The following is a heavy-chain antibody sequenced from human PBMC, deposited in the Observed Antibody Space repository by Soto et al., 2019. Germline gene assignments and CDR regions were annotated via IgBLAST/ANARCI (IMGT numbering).Heavy chain of an antibody. V-gene: IGHV4-4*07. Sequence: PSETLSLTCSVSGDSLSNYHWSWIRQPAGKGLEWIGRIYPTGNTNYNPSPKSRVTMSVDTSKNQFSLKLTSMTAADTAVYYCARGYATYEYWGQGTLVTVSS. CDR3: ARGYATYEY. CDR2: IYPTGNT. D-gene: IGHD2-8*01. CDR1: GDSLSNYH. J-gene: IGHJ4*02.